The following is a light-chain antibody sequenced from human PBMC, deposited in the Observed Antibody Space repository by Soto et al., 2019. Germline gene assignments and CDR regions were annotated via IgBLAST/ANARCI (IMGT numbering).Light chain of an antibody. Sequence: EIVMTQSPATLSVSPGERATLSCRASRNINRKLAWYQQKPGQAPRLLISGASTMATGIPARFSGSGSGTEFTLTISSLQSEDFAVYYCQPYYDYPPLIFGGGTKVEIK. J-gene: IGKJ4*01. CDR1: RNINRK. V-gene: IGKV3-15*01. CDR3: QPYYDYPPLI. CDR2: GAS.